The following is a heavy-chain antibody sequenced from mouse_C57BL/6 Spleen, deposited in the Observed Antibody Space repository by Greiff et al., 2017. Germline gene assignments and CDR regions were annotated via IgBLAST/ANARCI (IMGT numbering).Heavy chain of an antibody. J-gene: IGHJ4*01. D-gene: IGHD1-1*01. CDR3: ARLTTVVAYYAMDY. V-gene: IGHV1-18*01. CDR2: INPNNGGT. Sequence: VQLQQSGPELVKPGASVKIPCKASGYTFTDYNMDWVKQSHGKSLEWIGDINPNNGGTIYNQKFKGKATLTVDKSSSTAYMELRSLTSEDTAVYDCARLTTVVAYYAMDYWGQGTSVTVSS. CDR1: GYTFTDYN.